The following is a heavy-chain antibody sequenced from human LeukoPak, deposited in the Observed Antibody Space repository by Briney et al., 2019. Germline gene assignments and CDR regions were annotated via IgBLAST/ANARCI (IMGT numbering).Heavy chain of an antibody. D-gene: IGHD2-2*01. CDR1: GFTLSSYE. J-gene: IGHJ4*02. Sequence: PGGSLRLSCAASGFTLSSYEMNWVRQAPGKGLEWVSYISSSGSTIYYADSVKGRFTISRDNSKNTLYLQMNSLRAEDTAVYYCANVNAMSTGYWGQGTLVTVSS. CDR3: ANVNAMSTGY. V-gene: IGHV3-48*03. CDR2: ISSSGSTI.